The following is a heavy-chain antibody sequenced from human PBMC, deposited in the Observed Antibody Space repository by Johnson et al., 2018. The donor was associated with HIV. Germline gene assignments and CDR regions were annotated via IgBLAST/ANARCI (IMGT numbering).Heavy chain of an antibody. CDR2: LSYEASTK. V-gene: IGHV3-30*04. Sequence: QVQLVESGGGLVQPGGTLRLSCAASGFTFSSYAMHWVLQAPGKGLAWVAVLSYEASTKHFPDSAQGRFTISRDNAKNSLYLLMNSLRADDTAVYYCARVEGSSWSRGAFDIWGQGTMVTVSS. J-gene: IGHJ3*02. D-gene: IGHD6-13*01. CDR1: GFTFSSYA. CDR3: ARVEGSSWSRGAFDI.